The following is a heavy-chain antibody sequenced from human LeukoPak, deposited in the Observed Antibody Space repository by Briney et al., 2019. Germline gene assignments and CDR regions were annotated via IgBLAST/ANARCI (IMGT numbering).Heavy chain of an antibody. CDR2: IYTSGST. V-gene: IGHV4-4*07. Sequence: SETLSFTGTGSGGSISSYYWSWIRQPAGKGLEWIGRIYTSGSTNYNPSLKSRVTMSVDTSKNQFSLKLSSVTAADTAVYYCAKDLSRAVAGVSGTEYFQHWGQGTLVTVSS. D-gene: IGHD6-19*01. J-gene: IGHJ1*01. CDR3: AKDLSRAVAGVSGTEYFQH. CDR1: GGSISSYY.